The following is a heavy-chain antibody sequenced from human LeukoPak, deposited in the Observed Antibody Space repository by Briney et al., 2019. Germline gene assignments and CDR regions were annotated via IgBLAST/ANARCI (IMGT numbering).Heavy chain of an antibody. V-gene: IGHV3-21*01. Sequence: GGSLRLSCAASGFTFSSYSMNWVRQAPGKGLEWVSSISSSSSYIYYADSVKGRFTISRDNAKNSLYLQMNSLRAEDTAVYYCARGSLARWYAPYYYYMDVWGKGTTVTVSS. J-gene: IGHJ6*03. D-gene: IGHD6-13*01. CDR2: ISSSSSYI. CDR3: ARGSLARWYAPYYYYMDV. CDR1: GFTFSSYS.